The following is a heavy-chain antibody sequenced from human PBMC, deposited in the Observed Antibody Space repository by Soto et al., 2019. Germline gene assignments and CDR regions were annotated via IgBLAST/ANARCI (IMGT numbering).Heavy chain of an antibody. CDR3: ARDKSDLRFLEWSYYFDY. D-gene: IGHD3-3*01. J-gene: IGHJ4*02. CDR2: ISYDGSNK. V-gene: IGHV3-30-3*01. CDR1: GFTFSSYA. Sequence: QVQLVESGGGVVQPGRSLRLSCAASGFTFSSYAMHWVRQAPGKGLEWVAVISYDGSNKYYADSVKGRFTISRDNSKNTLYLQLNSLRAKDTAVYYCARDKSDLRFLEWSYYFDYWGQGTLVTVSS.